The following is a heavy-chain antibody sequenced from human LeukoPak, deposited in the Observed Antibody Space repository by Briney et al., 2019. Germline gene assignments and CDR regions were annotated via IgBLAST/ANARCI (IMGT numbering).Heavy chain of an antibody. CDR3: ARGIYGSGSFEIDY. V-gene: IGHV3-33*08. CDR2: IWYDGSNK. J-gene: IGHJ4*02. D-gene: IGHD3-10*01. CDR1: GFTFSRYG. Sequence: GGSLRLSCAASGFTFSRYGMHWVRQAPGKGLEWVAVIWYDGSNKYYADSVKGRFTISRDNSKNTLYLQMNSPRAEDTAVYYCARGIYGSGSFEIDYWGQGTLVTVSS.